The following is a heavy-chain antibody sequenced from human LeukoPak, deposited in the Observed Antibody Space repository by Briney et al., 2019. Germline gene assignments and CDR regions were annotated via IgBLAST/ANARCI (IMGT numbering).Heavy chain of an antibody. Sequence: GGSLRLSCAASGFTFSSYEFNWVRQAPGKGLEWVSYMSSGGGTIYYADSVKGRFTISRDNAKNSLSLQMNSLRAEDTAVYYCARDGPHRGYYYTMDVWGRGTTVTVSS. D-gene: IGHD1-26*01. CDR1: GFTFSSYE. CDR2: MSSGGGTI. CDR3: ARDGPHRGYYYTMDV. J-gene: IGHJ6*02. V-gene: IGHV3-48*03.